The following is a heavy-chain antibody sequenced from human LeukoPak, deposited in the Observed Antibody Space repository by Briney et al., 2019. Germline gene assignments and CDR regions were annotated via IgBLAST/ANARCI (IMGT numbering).Heavy chain of an antibody. V-gene: IGHV1-69*01. CDR2: IIPIFGTA. CDR3: ARDSVPAVVYGYDPTFDY. CDR1: GGTFSSYA. Sequence: SVKVSCKASGGTFSSYAISWVRQAPGQGLEWMGGIIPIFGTANYAQKFQGRVTITADESTSTAHMELSSLRSEDTAVYYCARDSVPAVVYGYDPTFDYWGQGTLVTVSS. D-gene: IGHD5-12*01. J-gene: IGHJ4*02.